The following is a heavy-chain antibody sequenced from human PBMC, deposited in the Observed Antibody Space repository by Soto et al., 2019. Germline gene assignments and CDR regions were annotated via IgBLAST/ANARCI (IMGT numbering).Heavy chain of an antibody. CDR1: GFTFSSYG. CDR3: ARGRHILTGYVHWYFDL. Sequence: QVQLVESGGGVVQPGRSLRLSCAASGFTFSSYGMHWVRQAPGKGLEWVAVIWYDGSYKYYADSVKGRFTISRDNSKNTLYLQMNSLRDEDTAVYYCARGRHILTGYVHWYFDLWGRGTLVTVSS. D-gene: IGHD3-9*01. V-gene: IGHV3-33*01. J-gene: IGHJ2*01. CDR2: IWYDGSYK.